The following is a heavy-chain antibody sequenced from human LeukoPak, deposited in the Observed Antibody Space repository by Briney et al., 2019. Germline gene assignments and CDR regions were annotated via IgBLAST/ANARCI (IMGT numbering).Heavy chain of an antibody. CDR3: ARAGPTSGSYHSDY. CDR1: GGSISSSSYY. CDR2: IYYSGST. J-gene: IGHJ4*02. V-gene: IGHV4-39*01. D-gene: IGHD1-26*01. Sequence: SETLSLTCTVSGGSISSSSYYWGWIRQPPGKGLEWIGSIYYSGSTYYNPSLKSRVTISVDTSKNQFSLKLSSVTGAAGAVYYCARAGPTSGSYHSDYWGQGTLVTVSS.